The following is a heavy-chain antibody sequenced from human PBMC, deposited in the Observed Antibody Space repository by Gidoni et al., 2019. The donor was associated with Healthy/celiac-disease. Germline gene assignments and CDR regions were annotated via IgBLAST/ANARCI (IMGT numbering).Heavy chain of an antibody. J-gene: IGHJ4*02. CDR2: SYYSGST. D-gene: IGHD3-10*01. Sequence: QVQLQESGPGLVKPSETLSLTCTGSGGSISSYSWSWIRQPPGKGLEWIGYSYYSGSTNYNPSLKSRVTISVDTSKNQFSLKLSSVTAADTAVYYCARDKGDGFYYFDYWGQGTLVTVSS. CDR3: ARDKGDGFYYFDY. V-gene: IGHV4-59*01. CDR1: GGSISSYS.